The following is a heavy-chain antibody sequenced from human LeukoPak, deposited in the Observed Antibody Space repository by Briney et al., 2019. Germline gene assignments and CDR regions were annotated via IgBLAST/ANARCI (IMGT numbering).Heavy chain of an antibody. J-gene: IGHJ3*02. D-gene: IGHD2-2*01. CDR1: GFTVSSNY. Sequence: GGSLRLSCAASGFTVSSNYMSWVRQAPGKGLEWVSVIYSGGSTYYADSVKGRFTISRDNSKSTLYLQMNSLRAEDTAVYYCARDFTSHDAFDIWGQGTMVTVSS. V-gene: IGHV3-53*01. CDR3: ARDFTSHDAFDI. CDR2: IYSGGST.